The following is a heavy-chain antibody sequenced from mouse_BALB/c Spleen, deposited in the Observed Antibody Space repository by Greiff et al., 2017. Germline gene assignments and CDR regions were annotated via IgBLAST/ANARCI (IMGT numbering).Heavy chain of an antibody. J-gene: IGHJ3*01. Sequence: EVQGVESGGGLVKPGGSLKLSCAASGFTFSSYAMSWVRQSPEKRLEWVAEISSGGSYTYYPDTVTGRFTISRDNAKNTLYLEMSSLRSEDTAMYYCAMNYYYGSSYGFAYWGQGTLVTVSA. CDR1: GFTFSSYA. CDR3: AMNYYYGSSYGFAY. CDR2: ISSGGSYT. V-gene: IGHV5-9-4*01. D-gene: IGHD1-1*01.